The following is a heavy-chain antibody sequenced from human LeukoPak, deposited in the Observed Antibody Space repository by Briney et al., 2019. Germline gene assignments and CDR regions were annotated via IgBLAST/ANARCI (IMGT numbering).Heavy chain of an antibody. D-gene: IGHD3-10*01. CDR2: ISTYNCNT. V-gene: IGHV1-18*01. Sequence: ASVKVSCKASGYTYSDYGISWVRQAPGQGLEWMGWISTYNCNTIYAEKLQGRVTMTTDTSTSTAYMELRSLRSDDTAVYYCARSMVRAVTQVASDYWGQGTLVTVSS. CDR3: ARSMVRAVTQVASDY. CDR1: GYTYSDYG. J-gene: IGHJ4*02.